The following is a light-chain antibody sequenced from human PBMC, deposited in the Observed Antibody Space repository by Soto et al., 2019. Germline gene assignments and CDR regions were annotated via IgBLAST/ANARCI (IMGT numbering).Light chain of an antibody. J-gene: IGKJ1*01. CDR1: QSVSSY. V-gene: IGKV3-11*01. CDR3: HQDFNLPWT. Sequence: EIVLTQSPATLSLSPGERATLSCRASQSVSSYLAWYQQKPGQAPRLLIYDTSSRATGVPDRYSASGSGTDFTLTISSLQPEDFAVYFCHQDFNLPWTFGQGTKVDIK. CDR2: DTS.